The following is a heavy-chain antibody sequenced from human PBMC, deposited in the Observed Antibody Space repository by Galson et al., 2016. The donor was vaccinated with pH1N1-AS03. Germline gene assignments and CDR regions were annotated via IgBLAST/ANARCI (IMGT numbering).Heavy chain of an antibody. V-gene: IGHV3-9*01. D-gene: IGHD2-15*01. CDR1: GFTFDAYA. J-gene: IGHJ4*02. CDR3: AKSPGYCSAGSCSDQGYFDY. CDR2: INWSSDTV. Sequence: SLRLSCAGSGFTFDAYAIHWVRQAPGKGLEWVSGINWSSDTVDYTYSVRGRFSISRDNTKNSVYLQMNSLRAEDTALYYCAKSPGYCSAGSCSDQGYFDYWGQGTLVTVSS.